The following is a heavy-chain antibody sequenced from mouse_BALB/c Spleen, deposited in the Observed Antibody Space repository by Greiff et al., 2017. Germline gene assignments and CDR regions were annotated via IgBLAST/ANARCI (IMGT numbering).Heavy chain of an antibody. CDR2: ISYDGSN. CDR1: GYSITSGYY. Sequence: EVQLQQSGPGLVKPSQSLSLTCSVTGYSITSGYYWNWIRQFPGNKLEWMGYISYDGSNNYNPSLKNRISITRDTSKNQFFLKLNSVTTEDTATYYCARDQGWSGYAMDYWGQGTSVTVSS. V-gene: IGHV3-6*02. D-gene: IGHD2-3*01. CDR3: ARDQGWSGYAMDY. J-gene: IGHJ4*01.